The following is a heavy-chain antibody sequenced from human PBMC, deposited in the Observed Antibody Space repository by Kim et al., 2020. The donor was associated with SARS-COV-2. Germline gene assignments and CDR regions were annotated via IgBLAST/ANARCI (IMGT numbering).Heavy chain of an antibody. CDR3: TRAPGYSSGWFLP. D-gene: IGHD6-19*01. V-gene: IGHV1-3*01. Sequence: SGKVQGRVTLTRDTSASTAYMELSSLRSEDTAVYYCTRAPGYSSGWFLPWGQGTLVTVSS. J-gene: IGHJ5*02.